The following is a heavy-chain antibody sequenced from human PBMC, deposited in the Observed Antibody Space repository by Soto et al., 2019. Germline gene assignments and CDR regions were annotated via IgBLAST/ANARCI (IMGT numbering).Heavy chain of an antibody. CDR2: ISGGGDTT. CDR3: AKGRGGSGSITPRLDF. D-gene: IGHD3-10*01. V-gene: IGHV3-23*01. J-gene: IGHJ4*01. CDR1: GFTFNNYA. Sequence: EVQLLESGGGLVQPGGSLRISCAASGFTFNNYAMTWVRQAPGKGLEWVSAISGGGDTTSYADSVKGRFPVSRDGSKKTLYLQMSSLRAEDAALYYCAKGRGGSGSITPRLDFWGHGTLVTVSS.